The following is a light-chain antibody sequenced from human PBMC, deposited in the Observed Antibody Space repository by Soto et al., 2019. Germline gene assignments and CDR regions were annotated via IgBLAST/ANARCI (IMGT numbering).Light chain of an antibody. V-gene: IGKV3-15*01. CDR1: QNVYSN. Sequence: ETVLTQSPATLSVPPGERVTLSCRAGQNVYSNLAWYQHKPGQAPRLLVYGASTRATDIPARFSGSGSGRNFTLTITGLRSEDFAVYYCQQYNNWPLYSFGQGTKVDIK. J-gene: IGKJ2*01. CDR3: QQYNNWPLYS. CDR2: GAS.